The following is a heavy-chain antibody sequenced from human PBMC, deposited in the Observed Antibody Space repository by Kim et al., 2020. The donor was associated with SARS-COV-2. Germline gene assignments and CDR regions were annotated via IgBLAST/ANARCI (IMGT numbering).Heavy chain of an antibody. CDR1: GYTFTSYD. CDR3: ARGRGYQLLYNYYYYMDV. Sequence: ASVKVSCKASGYTFTSYDINWVRQATGQGLEWMGWMNPNSGNTGYAQKFQGRVTMTRNTSISTAYMELSSLRSEDTAVYYCARGRGYQLLYNYYYYMDVWGKGTTVTVSS. V-gene: IGHV1-8*01. J-gene: IGHJ6*03. D-gene: IGHD2-2*02. CDR2: MNPNSGNT.